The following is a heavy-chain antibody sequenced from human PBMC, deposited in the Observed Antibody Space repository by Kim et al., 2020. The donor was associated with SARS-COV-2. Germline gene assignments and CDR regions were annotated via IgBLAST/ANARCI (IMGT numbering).Heavy chain of an antibody. J-gene: IGHJ4*02. D-gene: IGHD2-21*01. Sequence: GGSLRLSCEASGFTFRSYGMSWVRQVPGKGLEWVAAITGSGGSASLDYADSVRGRFIISRDNSKNILYLHMNSLRVDDSAIYYCAKESNIPGRLIDHWGQGTLVSVPS. V-gene: IGHV3-23*01. CDR1: GFTFRSYG. CDR2: ITGSGGSA. CDR3: AKESNIPGRLIDH.